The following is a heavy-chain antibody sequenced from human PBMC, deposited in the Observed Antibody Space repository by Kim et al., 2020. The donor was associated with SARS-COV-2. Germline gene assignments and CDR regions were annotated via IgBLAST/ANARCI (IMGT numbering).Heavy chain of an antibody. Sequence: GGSLRLSCAASGFTFSTYSMNWVRQAPGKGLEWISYIISSSTTIYYADSVKGRFTISRDNAKNSLYLQMNSLRDEDTAVYYCARGYSSGPDYWGQGTLVNVSS. CDR1: GFTFSTYS. D-gene: IGHD6-19*01. J-gene: IGHJ4*02. CDR2: IISSSTTI. V-gene: IGHV3-48*02. CDR3: ARGYSSGPDY.